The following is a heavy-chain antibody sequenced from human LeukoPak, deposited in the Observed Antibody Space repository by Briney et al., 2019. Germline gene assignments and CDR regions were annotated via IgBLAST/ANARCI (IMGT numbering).Heavy chain of an antibody. Sequence: GGSLRLSCAASGFTLRNYCMSWVRQAPGKGLEWVANIKQDGSEKYYVDSVKGRFTISRDNAKNSLYLQMNSLRAEDTAVYYCAREGSDWNYYYYMDVWGKGTTVTISS. V-gene: IGHV3-7*01. CDR3: AREGSDWNYYYYMDV. CDR1: GFTLRNYC. D-gene: IGHD6-19*01. CDR2: IKQDGSEK. J-gene: IGHJ6*03.